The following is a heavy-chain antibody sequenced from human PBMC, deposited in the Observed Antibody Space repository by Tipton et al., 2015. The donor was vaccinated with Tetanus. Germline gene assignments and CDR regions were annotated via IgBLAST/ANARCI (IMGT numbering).Heavy chain of an antibody. J-gene: IGHJ5*02. CDR1: GGSFSGYY. V-gene: IGHV4-34*01. CDR3: ARGRRHSSGWWRRDPNWFDP. Sequence: LVKPTETLSLTCAVYGGSFSGYYWSWIRQPPGKGLEWIGEINHSGSTNYNPSLKSRVTISVDTSKNQFSLKLSSVTAADTAVYYCARGRRHSSGWWRRDPNWFDPWGQGTLVTVSS. D-gene: IGHD6-19*01. CDR2: INHSGST.